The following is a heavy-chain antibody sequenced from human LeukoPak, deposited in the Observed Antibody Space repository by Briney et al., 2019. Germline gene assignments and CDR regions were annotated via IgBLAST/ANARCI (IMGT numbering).Heavy chain of an antibody. J-gene: IGHJ4*02. CDR3: ASVGIPYYFEY. V-gene: IGHV3-7*01. D-gene: IGHD7-27*01. CDR2: IKQDGSEK. CDR1: GFTFSSYW. Sequence: GGPLRLSCAASGFTFSSYWMSWVRQAPGKGLEWVANIKQDGSEKYYVDSVKGRFTISRDNDKNSLYLQMNSLRAEDTAVYYCASVGIPYYFEYGAGGPVVSV.